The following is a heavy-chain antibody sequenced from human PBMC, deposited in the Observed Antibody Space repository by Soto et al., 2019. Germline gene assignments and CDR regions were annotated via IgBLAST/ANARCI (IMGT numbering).Heavy chain of an antibody. Sequence: SETLSLTCTVSGGSISSGDYYWSWIRQPPGKGLEWIGYIYYSGSTYYNPSLKSRVTISVDTSKNQFSLKLSSVTAADTAVYYCARDFCSSTSCYTPWFDPWGQGTLVTVSS. D-gene: IGHD2-2*02. CDR1: GGSISSGDYY. V-gene: IGHV4-30-4*01. J-gene: IGHJ5*02. CDR3: ARDFCSSTSCYTPWFDP. CDR2: IYYSGST.